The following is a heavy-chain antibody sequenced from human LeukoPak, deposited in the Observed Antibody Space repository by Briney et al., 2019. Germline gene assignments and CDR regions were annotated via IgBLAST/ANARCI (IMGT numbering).Heavy chain of an antibody. CDR1: GFTFSSYA. V-gene: IGHV3-23*01. CDR2: ISGSGGST. CDR3: AKDRSVVVPAALDY. Sequence: GGSLRLSCAASGFTFSSYAMSWVRQAPGKGLEWVSAISGSGGSTYYADSGKGRFTISRDNSKNTLYLQMNSLRAEDTAVYYCAKDRSVVVPAALDYWGQGTLVTVSS. J-gene: IGHJ4*02. D-gene: IGHD2-2*01.